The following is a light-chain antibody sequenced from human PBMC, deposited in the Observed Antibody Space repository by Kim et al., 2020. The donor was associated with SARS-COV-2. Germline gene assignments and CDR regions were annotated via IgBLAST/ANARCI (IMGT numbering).Light chain of an antibody. Sequence: GQSITISCTGTSSDVGTYNYVSWYQQHPGKAPKLMIYDVSDRPSGVSDRFSGSKSGNTASLTISGLQAEDEADYYCSSYTSSTTLVFGTGTKVTVL. J-gene: IGLJ1*01. V-gene: IGLV2-14*03. CDR2: DVS. CDR1: SSDVGTYNY. CDR3: SSYTSSTTLV.